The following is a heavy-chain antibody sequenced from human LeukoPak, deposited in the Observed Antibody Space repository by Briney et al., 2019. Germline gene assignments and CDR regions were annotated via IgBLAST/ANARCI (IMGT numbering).Heavy chain of an antibody. V-gene: IGHV1-69*05. D-gene: IGHD3-22*01. J-gene: IGHJ5*02. Sequence: SVKVSCKASVGTFSSYAISWVRQAPGQGLEWMGGIIPIFGTANYAQKFPGRVTITTDESTSTAYMELSSLRSEDTAVYYCARGENYYDSSGYYAWGQGTLVTVAS. CDR3: ARGENYYDSSGYYA. CDR1: VGTFSSYA. CDR2: IIPIFGTA.